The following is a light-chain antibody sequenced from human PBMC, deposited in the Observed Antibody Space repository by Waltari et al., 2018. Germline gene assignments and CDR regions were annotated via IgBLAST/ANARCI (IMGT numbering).Light chain of an antibody. CDR1: RPNIGKNY. J-gene: IGLJ7*01. V-gene: IGLV1-51*02. CDR2: EYA. CDR3: GTWDSSLSGAV. Sequence: QPVLTQPPSVPPPPGQRVAIPCPGGRPNIGKNYVSLYRQFPGSAPKLLIYEYAERPAGVPGRFSGSKSGTSATLDITGLQPGDEAEYYCGTWDSSLSGAVFGGGTLLTVL.